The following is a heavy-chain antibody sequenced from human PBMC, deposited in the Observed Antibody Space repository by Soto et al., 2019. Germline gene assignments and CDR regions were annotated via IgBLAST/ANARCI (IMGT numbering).Heavy chain of an antibody. J-gene: IGHJ4*02. V-gene: IGHV3-74*01. CDR1: GFTFGNYW. Sequence: GGSLRLSCAASGFTFGNYWMHWVRQAPGKGLVWVSRISDYGRINYADSVKDRFIISRDDARSELYLQSNDLRVEDTATYYCARGGLEPFDHWGQGALVTVSS. CDR3: ARGGLEPFDH. CDR2: ISDYGRI. D-gene: IGHD1-1*01.